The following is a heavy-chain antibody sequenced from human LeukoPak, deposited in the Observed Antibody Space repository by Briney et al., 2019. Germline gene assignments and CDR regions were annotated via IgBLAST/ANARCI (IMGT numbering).Heavy chain of an antibody. V-gene: IGHV1-24*01. CDR2: FDPEDGET. CDR1: GYTLTELS. Sequence: GASVKVSCKVSGYTLTELSMHWVRQAPGKGLEWMGGFDPEDGETIYAQKFQGRVTMTEDTSTDTAYMELSSLRSEDTAVYYCATGGSGYCGSDCYWAFDYWGQGTLVTVSS. J-gene: IGHJ4*02. CDR3: ATGGSGYCGSDCYWAFDY. D-gene: IGHD2-21*02.